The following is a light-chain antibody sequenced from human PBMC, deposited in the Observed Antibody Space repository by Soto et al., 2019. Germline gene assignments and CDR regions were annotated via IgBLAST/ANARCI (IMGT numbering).Light chain of an antibody. CDR1: KLGDKY. Sequence: SYELTQPPSVSVSPGQTASITCSGDKLGDKYACWYQQKPGQSPVLVIYQDSKRPSGIPERFSGSNSGNTATLTISGTQAXXXXXXYCQAWDSSTGVVFGGGTKLTVL. J-gene: IGLJ2*01. V-gene: IGLV3-1*01. CDR3: QAWDSSTGVV. CDR2: QDS.